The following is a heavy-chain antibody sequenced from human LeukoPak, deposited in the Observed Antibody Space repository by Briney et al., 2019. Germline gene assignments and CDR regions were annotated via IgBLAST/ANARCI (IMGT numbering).Heavy chain of an antibody. CDR2: IRSKTNNYAT. Sequence: GGSLRLSCAGSGFTFSGSAMHWVRQASGKGLEWVGRIRSKTNNYATAYAASVTGRFTIFRDDSKNTAYQQMDSLKIEDTAVYYCTRPGSYSTDDAFDIWGQGTMVTVSS. V-gene: IGHV3-73*01. CDR1: GFTFSGSA. CDR3: TRPGSYSTDDAFDI. J-gene: IGHJ3*02. D-gene: IGHD1-26*01.